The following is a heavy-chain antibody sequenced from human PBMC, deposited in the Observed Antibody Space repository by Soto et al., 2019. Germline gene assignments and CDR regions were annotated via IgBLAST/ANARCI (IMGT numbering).Heavy chain of an antibody. CDR2: IYHTGTT. CDR1: GGSTNRGGYS. CDR3: ARGVNYYDSSGSSWFDP. D-gene: IGHD3-22*01. Sequence: SENLSLTCTGSGGSTNRGGYSWTWLRQPPGKGLEWIGFIYHTGTTYYNPSLKSRVTISVDRSKNQFSLKLNSVTAADTAVYYCARGVNYYDSSGSSWFDPWGQGALVTVS. J-gene: IGHJ5*02. V-gene: IGHV4-30-2*01.